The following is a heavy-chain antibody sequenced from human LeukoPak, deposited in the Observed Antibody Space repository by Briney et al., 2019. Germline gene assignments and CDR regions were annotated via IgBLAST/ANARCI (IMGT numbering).Heavy chain of an antibody. CDR3: VSMTGGNWFDP. D-gene: IGHD3-9*01. CDR2: IDSGGST. Sequence: GGSLRLSCAASGFTVSSKYMSWVRQAPGKGLEWVSVIDSGGSTYYADAVKGKFTISRDNSKNTLYLQMNSLRAEDTAVYYCVSMTGGNWFDPWGQGTLVTVSS. V-gene: IGHV3-66*01. J-gene: IGHJ5*02. CDR1: GFTVSSKY.